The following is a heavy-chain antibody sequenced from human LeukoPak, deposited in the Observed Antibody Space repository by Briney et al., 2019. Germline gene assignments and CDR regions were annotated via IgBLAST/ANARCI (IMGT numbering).Heavy chain of an antibody. CDR3: DRHNYDFDFDS. J-gene: IGHJ4*02. D-gene: IGHD3-3*01. V-gene: IGHV1-2*02. CDR1: GYTFSDYY. CDR2: ISPKSGGT. Sequence: ASVKVSCKASGYTFSDYYIHWVRQAPGQGLEWMGWISPKSGGTNYAQNFQGRVTMTRDTYINTAYMELSRLRPDDTDVYNSDRHNYDFDFDSWGQGALVTVSS.